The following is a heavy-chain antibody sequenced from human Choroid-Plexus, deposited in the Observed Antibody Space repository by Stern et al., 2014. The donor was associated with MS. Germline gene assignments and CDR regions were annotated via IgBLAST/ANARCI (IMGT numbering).Heavy chain of an antibody. J-gene: IGHJ3*02. CDR2: VYRGDTDT. CDR1: GYRFSSYW. CDR3: ARRGIAVGDAFDI. D-gene: IGHD6-19*01. Sequence: QLVQSGAEVKKPGESLKISCKGSGYRFSSYWIGWVRQVPGKGLEWMGLVYRGDTDTRYSPSFQGQVTISADKSISTAYLQWSSLKASDTAMYYCARRGIAVGDAFDIWGQGTMVTVSS. V-gene: IGHV5-51*03.